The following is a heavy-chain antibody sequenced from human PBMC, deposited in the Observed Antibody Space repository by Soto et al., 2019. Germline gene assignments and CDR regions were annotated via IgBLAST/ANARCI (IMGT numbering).Heavy chain of an antibody. CDR2: IKQDGSEK. D-gene: IGHD3-3*01. Sequence: EVQLVESGGGLVQPGGSLRLSCAASGFTFSSYWMSWVRQAPGKGLGGVANIKQDGSEKYYVDSVKGRFTISRDNAKNSLYLQMNSLRAEDTAVYYCARERRITIFGVVTDYYMDVWGKGTTVTVSS. CDR1: GFTFSSYW. CDR3: ARERRITIFGVVTDYYMDV. J-gene: IGHJ6*03. V-gene: IGHV3-7*01.